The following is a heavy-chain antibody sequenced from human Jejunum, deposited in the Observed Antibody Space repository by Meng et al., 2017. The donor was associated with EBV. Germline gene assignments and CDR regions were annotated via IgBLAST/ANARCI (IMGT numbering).Heavy chain of an antibody. D-gene: IGHD3-16*01. J-gene: IGHJ2*01. Sequence: QGRLGQAGAEVKKPGASVKVSCKASAYTFAGYYMHWVRQAPGQGLEWMGRINPNSGGANYAQKFQGRVTMTRDTSISTAYMELSRLRSDDTAVYYCAREGLVGDLRYFDLWGRGTLVTVPS. CDR3: AREGLVGDLRYFDL. CDR1: AYTFAGYY. CDR2: INPNSGGA. V-gene: IGHV1-2*06.